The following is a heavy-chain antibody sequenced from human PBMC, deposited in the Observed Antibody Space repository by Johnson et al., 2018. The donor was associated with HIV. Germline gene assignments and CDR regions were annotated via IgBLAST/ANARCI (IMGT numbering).Heavy chain of an antibody. V-gene: IGHV3-11*04. CDR1: GFTFRDYY. D-gene: IGHD4-17*01. Sequence: QVQLVESGGGLVPPGGSLRLSCAASGFTFRDYYMSWIRQAPGKGLEWISYISTSGTIINYVDSVKGRFTLSRDNAKKSLSLQMNSLRAEDTAVYYCVRDGLHQLVDYGDYIDRIWAVGAMNAFDIWGQGTMVTVSS. CDR3: VRDGLHQLVDYGDYIDRIWAVGAMNAFDI. CDR2: ISTSGTII. J-gene: IGHJ3*02.